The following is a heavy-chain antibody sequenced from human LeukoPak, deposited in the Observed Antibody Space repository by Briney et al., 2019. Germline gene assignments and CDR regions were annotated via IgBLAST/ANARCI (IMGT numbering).Heavy chain of an antibody. J-gene: IGHJ4*02. CDR3: ASDYDFWSGYYRF. CDR1: GFTVSSNY. D-gene: IGHD3-3*01. V-gene: IGHV3-66*01. Sequence: GGSLRLSCAASGFTVSSNYMSWVRQAPGKGLEWVSVIYSGGSTYYADSVKGRFTISRDNAKNSLYLQMNSLRAEDTAVYYCASDYDFWSGYYRFWGQGTLVTVSS. CDR2: IYSGGST.